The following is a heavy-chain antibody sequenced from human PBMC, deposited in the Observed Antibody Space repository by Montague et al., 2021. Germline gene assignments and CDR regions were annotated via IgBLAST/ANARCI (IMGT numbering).Heavy chain of an antibody. CDR1: GVTFRGYY. D-gene: IGHD2-2*01. CDR3: ARGHQLQDYDCPQGRGC. J-gene: IGHJ4*01. Sequence: SETLSLTSAVYGVTFRGYYWTWIRQPPGKGLEWIGEINHSGSTDYNPSLESRVTISVDTSKNQFSLKLTSATAADTAVYFCARGHQLQDYDCPQGRGCWAQGTLVAVSS. CDR2: INHSGST. V-gene: IGHV4-34*01.